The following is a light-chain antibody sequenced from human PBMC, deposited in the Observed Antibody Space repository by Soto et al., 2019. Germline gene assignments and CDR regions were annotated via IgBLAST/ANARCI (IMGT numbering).Light chain of an antibody. CDR2: WAS. CDR1: QSVLYSSNNKNY. CDR3: QQYYISPYT. Sequence: DIVMTQSPDSLAVSLGERATINCKSSQSVLYSSNNKNYLAWYQQKPGQAPKLLIYWASSRESGVPDRFSGSGSGTDLTLTISSLQAEDVAVYYCQQYYISPYTFGQGTKLETK. V-gene: IGKV4-1*01. J-gene: IGKJ2*01.